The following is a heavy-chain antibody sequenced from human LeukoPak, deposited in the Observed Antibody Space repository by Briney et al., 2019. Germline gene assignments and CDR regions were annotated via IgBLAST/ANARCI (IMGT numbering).Heavy chain of an antibody. CDR2: IYYGGGT. V-gene: IGHV4-59*01. CDR3: ARERGDYDADNWFDS. D-gene: IGHD4-17*01. CDR1: GGSIGSSF. Sequence: SETLSLTCTVSGGSIGSSFWSWIRQPPGKGLEWIGYIYYGGGTNYNPSSESRITISVDTSKNRSSLNLTSLTASATAFYYCARERGDYDADNWFDSWGQGTQVTVSS. J-gene: IGHJ5*01.